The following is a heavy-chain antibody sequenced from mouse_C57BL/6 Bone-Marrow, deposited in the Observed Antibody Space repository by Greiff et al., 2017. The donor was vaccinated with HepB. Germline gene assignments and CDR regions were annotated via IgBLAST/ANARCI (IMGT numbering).Heavy chain of an antibody. V-gene: IGHV1-47*01. CDR2: FHPYNDDT. CDR3: ARRGLQAWFAY. D-gene: IGHD2-4*01. Sequence: QVQLQQSGPELVKPGASVKIPCKASGYTFTDYNMDWVKQNHGKSLEWIGNFHPYNDDTKYNEKFKGKATLTVEKSSSTVYLELSRLTSDDSAVYYCARRGLQAWFAYWGQGTLVTVSA. CDR1: GYTFTDYN. J-gene: IGHJ3*01.